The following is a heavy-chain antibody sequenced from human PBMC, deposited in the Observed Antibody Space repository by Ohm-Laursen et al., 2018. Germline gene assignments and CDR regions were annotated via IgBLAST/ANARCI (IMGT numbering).Heavy chain of an antibody. CDR3: SRGYYDSSGPLDY. D-gene: IGHD3-22*01. CDR1: GYTFNSYG. V-gene: IGHV1-18*01. Sequence: ASVKVSCKASGYTFNSYGVTWVRQAPGQGLEWMGWISAYTGNTNYAQKFQGRVTMTTDTSTSTGYMELRSLRSDDTTVYYCSRGYYDSSGPLDYWGQGTLVTVSS. CDR2: ISAYTGNT. J-gene: IGHJ4*02.